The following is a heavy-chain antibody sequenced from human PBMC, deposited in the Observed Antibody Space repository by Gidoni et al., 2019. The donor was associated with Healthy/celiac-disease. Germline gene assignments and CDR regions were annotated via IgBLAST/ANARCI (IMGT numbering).Heavy chain of an antibody. J-gene: IGHJ4*02. Sequence: QVQLVQSGAEVKKPGASVKVSCKASGYTFTSYGISWVRQAPGQGLEWMGWISAYNGNTNYAQKLQGRVTMTTDTPTSTAYMELRSLRSDDTAVYYCARYEDYYDSSGCEHDYWGQGTLVTVSS. D-gene: IGHD3-22*01. CDR1: GYTFTSYG. CDR3: ARYEDYYDSSGCEHDY. V-gene: IGHV1-18*01. CDR2: ISAYNGNT.